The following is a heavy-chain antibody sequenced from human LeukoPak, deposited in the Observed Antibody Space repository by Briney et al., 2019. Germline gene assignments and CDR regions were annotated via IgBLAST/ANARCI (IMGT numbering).Heavy chain of an antibody. CDR1: GGSISSYY. Sequence: SETLSLTCTVSGGSISSYYWSWIREPAWKGLEWIGHIYTSGSTNYNPSLKSRVTMSVDTSKNQFSLKLSSETAADTAVYYCARDRRCSSTSCPEDYYYYYMDVWGKGTTVTVSS. D-gene: IGHD2-2*01. V-gene: IGHV4-4*07. CDR3: ARDRRCSSTSCPEDYYYYYMDV. CDR2: IYTSGST. J-gene: IGHJ6*03.